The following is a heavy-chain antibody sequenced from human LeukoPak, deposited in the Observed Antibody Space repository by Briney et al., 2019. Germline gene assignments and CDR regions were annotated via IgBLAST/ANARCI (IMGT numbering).Heavy chain of an antibody. CDR1: GFTLSSSS. CDR3: AKKGGSNSDNHYFYMDV. J-gene: IGHJ6*03. Sequence: GGSLRLSCAASGFTLSSSSINWVRQPPGRGLEWLAYVSASGGTVNYADSVKGRFTIARNNADNSLFLQMSSLRADDTAVYYCAKKGGSNSDNHYFYMDVWGKGTTVIVSS. V-gene: IGHV3-48*04. D-gene: IGHD2-15*01. CDR2: VSASGGTV.